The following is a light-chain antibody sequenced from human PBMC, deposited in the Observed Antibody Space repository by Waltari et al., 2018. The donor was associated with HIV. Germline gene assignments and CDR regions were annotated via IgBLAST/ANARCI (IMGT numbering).Light chain of an antibody. CDR3: ASWDDSLNGYV. V-gene: IGLV1-44*01. CDR1: SSNIGSNA. Sequence: QSVLTQPPSASGTPGQRVTISCSGSSSNIGSNAVNWYQQLPGTGPKLLIYSNNQRPSGGPDRFSGSKSGTSASLSISGLQSEDEADYYCASWDDSLNGYVFGTGTKVTVL. J-gene: IGLJ1*01. CDR2: SNN.